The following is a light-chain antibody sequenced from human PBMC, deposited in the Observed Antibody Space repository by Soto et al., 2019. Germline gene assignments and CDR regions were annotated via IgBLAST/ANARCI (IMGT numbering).Light chain of an antibody. V-gene: IGLV2-23*02. Sequence: QSALTQPASVSGSPGQSITISCTGTSSDVGNYNLVSWYQQHPGKAPKLMIYEVSKRPSGVSNRFSGSKSGNTASVTVSGLQAEDEADYYCGSYAGSSNFVVFGGGTKVTVL. CDR2: EVS. CDR1: SSDVGNYNL. J-gene: IGLJ2*01. CDR3: GSYAGSSNFVV.